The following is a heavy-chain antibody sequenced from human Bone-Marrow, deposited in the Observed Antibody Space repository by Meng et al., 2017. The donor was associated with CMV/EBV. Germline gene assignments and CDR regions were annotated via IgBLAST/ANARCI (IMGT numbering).Heavy chain of an antibody. V-gene: IGHV1-18*01. CDR2: ISAYNGHT. J-gene: IGHJ4*02. CDR3: ARGDDHTNYVGYFDS. Sequence: ASVKVSCKASGYTFTTYAISWVRQAPGQGLEWMGWISAYNGHTDYAPKVHGRVTMTTDTSTSTAYMELRSLRSDDTAVYYCARGDDHTNYVGYFDSWGQGTLVTASS. CDR1: GYTFTTYA. D-gene: IGHD4-11*01.